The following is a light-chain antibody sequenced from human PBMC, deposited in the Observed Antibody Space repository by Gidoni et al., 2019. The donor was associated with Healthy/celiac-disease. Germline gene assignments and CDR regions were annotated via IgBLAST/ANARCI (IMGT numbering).Light chain of an antibody. CDR2: GAA. V-gene: IGKV3-15*01. Sequence: EIVMPQSPATLSGSPGERATLSCRASQRVSSNLAWYQQKPGQAPRLRIYGAATRASGIPARFSGGGSGKEFTLTRSSLQSEDFAVYYCQQYNNWPPVYTFGQGTKLEIK. CDR3: QQYNNWPPVYT. CDR1: QRVSSN. J-gene: IGKJ2*01.